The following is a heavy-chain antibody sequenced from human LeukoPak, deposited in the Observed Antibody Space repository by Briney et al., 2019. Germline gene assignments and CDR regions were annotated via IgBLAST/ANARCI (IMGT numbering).Heavy chain of an antibody. CDR3: ARVNSSGSFHDF. CDR2: MSTRGSS. Sequence: SETLSLTCTISGGSISNYYWSWIRQPAGKGLEWIGRMSTRGSSNYNPSLTSRVTMSVDKSKNQFSLNLNSVTAADTAVYFCARVNSSGSFHDFWGQGARVTVSS. D-gene: IGHD3-22*01. CDR1: GGSISNYY. J-gene: IGHJ4*02. V-gene: IGHV4-4*07.